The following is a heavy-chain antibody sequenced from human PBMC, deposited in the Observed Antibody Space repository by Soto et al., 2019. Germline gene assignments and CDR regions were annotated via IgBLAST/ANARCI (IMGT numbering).Heavy chain of an antibody. CDR2: IVVGSGNT. V-gene: IGHV1-58*01. CDR1: GFTFTSSA. Sequence: ASVKVSCKASGFTFTSSAVQWVRQARGQRLEWIGWIVVGSGNTNYAQKFQERVTITRDMSTSTAYMELSSLRSEDTAVYYCAAFKGSGYSHGPGPDDYWGQGTLVTVSS. J-gene: IGHJ4*02. CDR3: AAFKGSGYSHGPGPDDY. D-gene: IGHD5-18*01.